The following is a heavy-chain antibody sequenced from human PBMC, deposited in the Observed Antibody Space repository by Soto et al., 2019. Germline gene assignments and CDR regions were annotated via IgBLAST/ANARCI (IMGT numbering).Heavy chain of an antibody. D-gene: IGHD2-21*01. CDR3: ARGLRNYYGVDV. Sequence: GGSLRLSCAASGFTCSSYWMHWVRQAPGKGLMWVSRINSDETTTGYADSLKGRFTISRDNAKNTLYLQMNSLRAEDTAVYYCARGLRNYYGVDVWGQGTTVTVSS. J-gene: IGHJ6*02. CDR2: INSDETTT. V-gene: IGHV3-74*01. CDR1: GFTCSSYW.